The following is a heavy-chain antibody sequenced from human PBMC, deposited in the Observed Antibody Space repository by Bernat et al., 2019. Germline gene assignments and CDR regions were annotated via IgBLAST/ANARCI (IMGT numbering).Heavy chain of an antibody. CDR2: ISYDGSNK. D-gene: IGHD3-22*01. Sequence: QVQLVESGGGVVQPGRSLRLSCAASGFTFSSYGMHWVRQAPGKGLEWVAVISYDGSNKYYADSGKGRFTISRDNSKNTLYLQMNSLRAEDTAVYYCAKSWGYYDEEAFDIWGQGTMVTVSS. CDR1: GFTFSSYG. J-gene: IGHJ3*02. CDR3: AKSWGYYDEEAFDI. V-gene: IGHV3-30*18.